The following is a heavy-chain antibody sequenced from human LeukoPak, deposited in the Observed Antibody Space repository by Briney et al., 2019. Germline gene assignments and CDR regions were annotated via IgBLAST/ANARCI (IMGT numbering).Heavy chain of an antibody. J-gene: IGHJ5*02. CDR3: AKSPVVTAPNWFDP. V-gene: IGHV3-30*18. CDR1: GFTFSSYG. Sequence: PGGSLRLSCAASGFTFSSYGMHWVRQAPGKGLEWVAVISYDGSNKYYADSVKGRFTISRDNSKNTLYLQMNSLRAEDTAVYYCAKSPVVTAPNWFDPWGQGTLVTVSS. CDR2: ISYDGSNK. D-gene: IGHD4-23*01.